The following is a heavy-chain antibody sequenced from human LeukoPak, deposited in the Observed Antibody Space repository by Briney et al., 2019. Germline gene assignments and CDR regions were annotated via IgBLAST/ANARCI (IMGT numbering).Heavy chain of an antibody. J-gene: IGHJ4*02. Sequence: ASVKVSCKASGYTFTSYGISWVRQAPGQGLEWMGWISTYNGNTNYAQKLQGRVTMSTDTSASTAYMELRSLRSDDTAVYYCARDGVSGVCNYWGQGTLVTVSS. V-gene: IGHV1-18*01. D-gene: IGHD3-3*01. CDR2: ISTYNGNT. CDR3: ARDGVSGVCNY. CDR1: GYTFTSYG.